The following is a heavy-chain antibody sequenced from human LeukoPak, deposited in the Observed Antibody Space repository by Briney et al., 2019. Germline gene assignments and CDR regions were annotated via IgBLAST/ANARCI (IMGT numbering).Heavy chain of an antibody. D-gene: IGHD6-19*01. V-gene: IGHV3-7*01. J-gene: IGHJ4*02. CDR1: GFTFSSYG. CDR2: ISHDGSEK. Sequence: PGGSLRLSCAASGFTFSSYGMHWVRQAPGKGLEWVAHISHDGSEKHYVDSVKGRFTISRDNARNSQFLQMNSLRVDDTAVYYCASGGGWVFFNWGQGTLVTVSS. CDR3: ASGGGWVFFN.